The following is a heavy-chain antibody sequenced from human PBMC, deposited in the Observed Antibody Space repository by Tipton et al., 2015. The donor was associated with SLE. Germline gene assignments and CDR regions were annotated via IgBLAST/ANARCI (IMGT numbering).Heavy chain of an antibody. Sequence: TLSLTCTVTGGSISSDDYYWTWIRQHPVKGLEWIGHITKSGSTFYNPSLQSRVSFSVDASKNQFSLKVASVTAADTAVFYCARGGVGGYDYVDSWGQGTLVTVSS. CDR2: ITKSGST. V-gene: IGHV4-31*03. CDR3: ARGGVGGYDYVDS. CDR1: GGSISSDDYY. J-gene: IGHJ4*02. D-gene: IGHD5-12*01.